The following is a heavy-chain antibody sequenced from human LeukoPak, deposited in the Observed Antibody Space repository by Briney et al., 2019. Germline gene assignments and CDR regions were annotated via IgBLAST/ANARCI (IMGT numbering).Heavy chain of an antibody. V-gene: IGHV1-46*01. CDR3: ARTMVRGANDY. CDR1: GYTFTSYY. J-gene: IGHJ4*02. Sequence: GASVKVSCKASGYTFTSYYMHWVRQAPGQGLEWMGIINPSGGSTSYAQKFQGRVTMTRDTSTSTVYMELSSQRSADTAVYYCARTMVRGANDYWGQGTLVTVSS. CDR2: INPSGGST. D-gene: IGHD3-10*01.